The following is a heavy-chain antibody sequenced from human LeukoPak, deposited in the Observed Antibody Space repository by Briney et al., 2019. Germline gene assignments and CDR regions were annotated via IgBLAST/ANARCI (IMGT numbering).Heavy chain of an antibody. CDR2: INPSGGST. J-gene: IGHJ6*03. D-gene: IGHD2-2*01. CDR3: ARTRGHCSSTSCYRSSYMDV. Sequence: ASVKVSCXASGYTFTNYYMHWVRQAPGQGLEWMGIINPSGGSTSYAQKFQGRVTMTWDTSTSTVYMELSSLRSEDTAVYYCARTRGHCSSTSCYRSSYMDVWGKGTTVTVSS. CDR1: GYTFTNYY. V-gene: IGHV1-46*03.